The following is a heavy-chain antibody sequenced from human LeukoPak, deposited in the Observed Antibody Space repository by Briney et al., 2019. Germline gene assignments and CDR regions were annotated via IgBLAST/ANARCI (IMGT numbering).Heavy chain of an antibody. V-gene: IGHV3-48*01. J-gene: IGHJ4*02. CDR1: GFTLSSYS. Sequence: GGSLRLSCAASGFTLSSYSMNWVRQAPGKGLEWVSYISSSSTIYYADSVKGRFTISRDNAKNSLYLQMNSLRAEDTAVYYCARDSYGEGGQGTLVTVSS. D-gene: IGHD4-17*01. CDR3: ARDSYGE. CDR2: ISSSSTI.